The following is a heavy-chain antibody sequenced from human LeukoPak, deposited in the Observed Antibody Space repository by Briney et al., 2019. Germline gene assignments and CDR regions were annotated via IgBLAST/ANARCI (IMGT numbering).Heavy chain of an antibody. V-gene: IGHV3-64*01. Sequence: GGSLRLSCAACGFTFSSYAMRWVRQAPGKGLEYVSGISSNGGSTYYANSVKGRFTISRDNSKNTLYLQMGSLRAEDMAVYYCARGDGSGSYSPPPYWGQGTLVIVSS. CDR2: ISSNGGST. CDR3: ARGDGSGSYSPPPY. J-gene: IGHJ4*02. D-gene: IGHD3-10*01. CDR1: GFTFSSYA.